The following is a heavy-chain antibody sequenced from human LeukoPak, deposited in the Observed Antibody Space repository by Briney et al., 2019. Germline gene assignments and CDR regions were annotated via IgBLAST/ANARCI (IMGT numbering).Heavy chain of an antibody. V-gene: IGHV3-69-1*01. D-gene: IGHD4-17*01. CDR3: ARDHDYAFDN. Sequence: TSGGSLRLSCAASGFTFSAYPMNWVRQAPGKGLEWISHIRDSGSTDYADPVKGRFTISRDNAKSSLYLQLNSLRAEDTAVYFCARDHDYAFDNWGQGTLVAVSS. CDR1: GFTFSAYP. CDR2: IRDSGST. J-gene: IGHJ4*02.